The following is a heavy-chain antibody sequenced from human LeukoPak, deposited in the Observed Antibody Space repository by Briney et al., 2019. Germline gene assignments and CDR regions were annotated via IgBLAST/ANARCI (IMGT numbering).Heavy chain of an antibody. D-gene: IGHD1-26*01. V-gene: IGHV3-64D*08. J-gene: IGHJ4*02. CDR1: VFTYSIYA. CDR3: VKSSGSYYRFDY. Sequence: GGSLGLFCSASVFTYSIYAMHCVREAPGKGLEYVTGISSDGSNKTQEVSVKVRFTISRDNSKNTLYLQMSSLRVEDTAVYFCVKSSGSYYRFDYWGQGTLVTVSP. CDR2: ISSDGSNK.